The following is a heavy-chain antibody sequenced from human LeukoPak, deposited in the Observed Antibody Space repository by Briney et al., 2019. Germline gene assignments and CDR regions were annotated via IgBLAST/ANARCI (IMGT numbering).Heavy chain of an antibody. V-gene: IGHV3-23*01. CDR1: GFTLSSYA. CDR2: ISGSGGST. CDR3: ANTRLWFGELG. D-gene: IGHD3-10*01. J-gene: IGHJ4*02. Sequence: GGSLRLSCAASGFTLSSYAMSWVRQAPGKGLEWVSAISGSGGSTYYADSVKGRFTISRDNSKNTLYLQMNSLRAEDTAVYYCANTRLWFGELGWGQGTLVIVSS.